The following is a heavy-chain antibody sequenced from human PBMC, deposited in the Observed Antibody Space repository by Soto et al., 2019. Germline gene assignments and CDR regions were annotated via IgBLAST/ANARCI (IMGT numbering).Heavy chain of an antibody. CDR1: GFIFSDYY. J-gene: IGHJ3*02. V-gene: IGHV3-11*01. D-gene: IGHD2-2*01. CDR2: ISSGGSGI. CDR3: ARVKECSSINRYARDAFDI. Sequence: GGSLRLSCAASGFIFSDYYMSWVRQAPGKGLEWVSYISSGGSGIYYADSVKGRFTISRDNAKTSLYLQMNSLRAEDTAVYYCARVKECSSINRYARDAFDIWGQGTVVTVSS.